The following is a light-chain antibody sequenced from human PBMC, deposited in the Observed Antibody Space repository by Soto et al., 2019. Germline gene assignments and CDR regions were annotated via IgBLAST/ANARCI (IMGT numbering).Light chain of an antibody. V-gene: IGKV3-20*01. CDR1: QTVRNNY. CDR3: QQYGSSPWT. CDR2: DAS. Sequence: EFVLTQSPGTLSLSPGERATLYCRASQTVRNNYLAWYQQKPGQAPRLLIYDASSRATGIPDRFSGGGSGTDFTLTISRLEPEDFAVYYCQQYGSSPWTFGQGTKVDIK. J-gene: IGKJ1*01.